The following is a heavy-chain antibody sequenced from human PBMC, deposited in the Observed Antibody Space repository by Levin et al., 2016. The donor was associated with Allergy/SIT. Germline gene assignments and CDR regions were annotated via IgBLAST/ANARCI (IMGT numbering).Heavy chain of an antibody. D-gene: IGHD2-15*01. V-gene: IGHV3-30-3*01. Sequence: WIRQPPGKGLEWVAVISYDGSNKYYADSVKGRFTISRDNSKNTLYLQMNSLRAEDTAVYYCARGGAKDIVVVVAYWGQGTLVTVSS. J-gene: IGHJ4*02. CDR3: ARGGAKDIVVVVAY. CDR2: ISYDGSNK.